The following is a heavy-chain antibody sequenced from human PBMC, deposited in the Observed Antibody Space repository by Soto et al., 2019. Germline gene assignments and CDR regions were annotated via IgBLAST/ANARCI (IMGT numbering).Heavy chain of an antibody. Sequence: ELRLVESGGGLVQPGGSLRLSCAASRFTVSTNYMSWVRQAPGKGLEWVSIIYSGGGTYYADSVKGRFTISRHNSENTLYLQMNSLRTEDTAAYYCARDRRDTLTYHYGMDVWGQGTTVTVSS. J-gene: IGHJ6*02. CDR1: RFTVSTNY. D-gene: IGHD3-9*01. CDR2: IYSGGGT. V-gene: IGHV3-53*04. CDR3: ARDRRDTLTYHYGMDV.